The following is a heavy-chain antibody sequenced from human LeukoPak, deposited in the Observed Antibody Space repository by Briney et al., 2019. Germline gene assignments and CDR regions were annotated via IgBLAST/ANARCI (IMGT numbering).Heavy chain of an antibody. Sequence: SETLSLTCSVSGGSISSTSSYWRWIRRPPGKGLEWISSIYYSGSTCYNPSLKSRVSISVDPSESKFSLNLTYITAADTAVYYCAGQGAEGTSWYRGTPIFFDHWGQGTLVTVSS. V-gene: IGHV4-39*01. CDR1: GGSISSTSSY. J-gene: IGHJ4*02. D-gene: IGHD6-13*01. CDR3: AGQGAEGTSWYRGTPIFFDH. CDR2: IYYSGST.